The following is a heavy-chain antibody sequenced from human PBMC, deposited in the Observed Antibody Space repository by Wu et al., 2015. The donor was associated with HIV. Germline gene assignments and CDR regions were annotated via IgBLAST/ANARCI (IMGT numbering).Heavy chain of an antibody. CDR1: GNTFNA. CDR2: IIPLFDTR. Sequence: QVQLVQSGAEVKKPGSSVKISCRASGNTFNAINWVRQAPGQGLEWMGGIIPLFDTRDYAQIFQGRLTITTDESTSTAYMSLSSLRSEDTAVYYCATPRSPGFSSAWPTYFDYWGQGTLVTVSS. D-gene: IGHD6-19*01. CDR3: ATPRSPGFSSAWPTYFDY. J-gene: IGHJ4*02. V-gene: IGHV1-69*05.